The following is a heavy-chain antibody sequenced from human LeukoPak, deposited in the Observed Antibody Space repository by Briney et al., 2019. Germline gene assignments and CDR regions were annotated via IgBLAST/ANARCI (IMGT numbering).Heavy chain of an antibody. D-gene: IGHD4-17*01. J-gene: IGHJ4*02. CDR3: AREGTVSPDY. Sequence: SGAGTYYADSVKGRFTISRDNSKNTLYLQMNSLRAEDTAVYYCAREGTVSPDYWGQGTLVTVSS. V-gene: IGHV3-23*01. CDR2: SGAGT.